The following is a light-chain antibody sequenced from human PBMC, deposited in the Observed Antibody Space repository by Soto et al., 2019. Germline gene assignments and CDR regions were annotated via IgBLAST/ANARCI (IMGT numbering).Light chain of an antibody. V-gene: IGKV1-5*01. CDR3: QHSGT. J-gene: IGKJ1*01. Sequence: DIQMTHSPSTLSASVGDRVTITCRASQSISNWLAWYQQKPGKAPKLLIHDASTLDRGVPSRFSGSGSGTEFTLSISSLQTDDFATYYCQHSGTFGQGTKV. CDR1: QSISNW. CDR2: DAS.